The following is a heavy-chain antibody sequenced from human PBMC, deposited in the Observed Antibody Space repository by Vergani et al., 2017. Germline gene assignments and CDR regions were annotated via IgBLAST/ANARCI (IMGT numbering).Heavy chain of an antibody. CDR3: ARGDTATNWFDP. Sequence: QLQLQESGPGLVKPSETLSLTCTVSGGSVSSGSYYWSWIRQPPGKGLEWIGYIYYSGSTNYNPSLKSRVTISVATSKNQFSLKLSSVTAADTAVYYCARGDTATNWFDPWGQGTLVTVSS. J-gene: IGHJ5*02. V-gene: IGHV4-61*01. D-gene: IGHD5-18*01. CDR2: IYYSGST. CDR1: GGSVSSGSYY.